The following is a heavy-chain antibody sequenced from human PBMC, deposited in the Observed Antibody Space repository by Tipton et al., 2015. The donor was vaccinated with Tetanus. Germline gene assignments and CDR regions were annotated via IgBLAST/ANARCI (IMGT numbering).Heavy chain of an antibody. CDR1: GFTFEDYA. CDR3: AKAHYQTTVAWFDY. D-gene: IGHD4-23*01. CDR2: ISWNSGDI. J-gene: IGHJ4*02. V-gene: IGHV3-9*01. Sequence: QLVQSGGGLVQPGRSLRLSCVVSGFTFEDYATHWVRQAPGKGLEWVARISWNSGDIDYAESVKGRFTISRDNAKKSLYLQMSSLKIEDTALYYCAKAHYQTTVAWFDYWGQGTMVTVSS.